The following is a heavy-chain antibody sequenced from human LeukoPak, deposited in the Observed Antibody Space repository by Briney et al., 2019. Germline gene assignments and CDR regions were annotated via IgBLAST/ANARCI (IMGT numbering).Heavy chain of an antibody. CDR1: GFTFSSYG. Sequence: GGSLRLSCAASGFTFSSYGMHGVRQAPGKGLEWVAVISYDGSNKYYADSVKGRFTISRDNAKNSLYLQMNSLRAEDTAVYYCARVIGSYIWGQGTMVTVSS. CDR2: ISYDGSNK. CDR3: ARVIGSYI. D-gene: IGHD2-21*01. J-gene: IGHJ3*02. V-gene: IGHV3-30*03.